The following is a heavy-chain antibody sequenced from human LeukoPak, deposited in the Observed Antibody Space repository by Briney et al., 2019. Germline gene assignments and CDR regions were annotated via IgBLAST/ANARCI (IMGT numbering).Heavy chain of an antibody. Sequence: SETLSLTCTVCGGSISNYFWSWIRQPPGKGLEWIGYIYYSGSTNYNPSLKSRVTISVDTSKNQFSLKLSSVTAADTAVYYCARDCSSTSCLDYWGQGTLVTVSS. CDR2: IYYSGST. CDR3: ARDCSSTSCLDY. J-gene: IGHJ4*02. CDR1: GGSISNYF. D-gene: IGHD2-2*01. V-gene: IGHV4-59*08.